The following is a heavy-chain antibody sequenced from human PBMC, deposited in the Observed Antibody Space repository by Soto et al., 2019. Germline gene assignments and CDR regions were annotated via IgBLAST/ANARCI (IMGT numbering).Heavy chain of an antibody. J-gene: IGHJ6*02. CDR2: IIPSFGTA. D-gene: IGHD3-22*01. CDR3: ARIYYYDSSGSREDYYGMDV. Sequence: SVKVSCKASGGTFSSYAISWVRQAPGQGLEWMGGIIPSFGTANYAQKFQGRVTITADKSTSTAYMELSSLRSEDTAVYYCARIYYYDSSGSREDYYGMDVWGQGTTVTVSS. V-gene: IGHV1-69*06. CDR1: GGTFSSYA.